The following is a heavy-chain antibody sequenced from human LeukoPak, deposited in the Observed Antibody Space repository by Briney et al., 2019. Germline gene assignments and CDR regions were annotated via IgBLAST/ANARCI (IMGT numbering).Heavy chain of an antibody. J-gene: IGHJ3*02. Sequence: GGSLRLSCAASGFSLSSFAMMWVRQAPGMGLELISAILSGGDVFFYGDSVRGRFTISRDDSTNTLFLQMNNLRADDSAVYYSARDPNGNYVGAFEMWGPGTTVTVSS. CDR2: ILSGGDVF. CDR1: GFSLSSFA. D-gene: IGHD4-17*01. V-gene: IGHV3-23*01. CDR3: ARDPNGNYVGAFEM.